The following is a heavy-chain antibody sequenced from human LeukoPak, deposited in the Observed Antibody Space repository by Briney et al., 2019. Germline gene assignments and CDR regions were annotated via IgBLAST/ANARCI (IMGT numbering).Heavy chain of an antibody. CDR3: AKDLRGITAGLDY. CDR1: GFTFSSYA. V-gene: IGHV3-23*01. Sequence: GGSLRLSCATSGFTFSSYAMSWVRPAPGKGLEWVSAISGSRGSTYYADSGKGRYTISRDNSKNTLYLQMNRLRAADTAVYYCAKDLRGITAGLDYWGQGTLVTVSS. D-gene: IGHD6-13*01. CDR2: ISGSRGST. J-gene: IGHJ4*02.